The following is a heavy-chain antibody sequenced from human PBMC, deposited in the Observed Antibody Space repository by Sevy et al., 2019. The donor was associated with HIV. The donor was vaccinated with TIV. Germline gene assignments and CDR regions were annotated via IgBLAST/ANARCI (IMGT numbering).Heavy chain of an antibody. CDR2: ISSSGSTI. J-gene: IGHJ6*02. CDR3: ARRGKDYDILNGYQGDYGMDV. Sequence: GGSLRLSCAASGFTFSSYEMNWVRQAPGKGLEWVSYISSSGSTIYYADSVKGRFTISRDNAKNSLYLQMNSLRAKDTAGYYCARRGKDYDILNGYQGDYGMDVWGQGTTVTVSS. V-gene: IGHV3-48*03. CDR1: GFTFSSYE. D-gene: IGHD3-9*01.